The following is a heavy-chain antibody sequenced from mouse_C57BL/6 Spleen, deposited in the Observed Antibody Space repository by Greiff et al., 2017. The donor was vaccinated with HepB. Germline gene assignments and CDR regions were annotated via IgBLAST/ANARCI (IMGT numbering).Heavy chain of an antibody. CDR2: IYPGDGDT. D-gene: IGHD2-3*01. V-gene: IGHV1-82*01. CDR1: GYAFSSSW. J-gene: IGHJ1*03. CDR3: ARWMVRGYFDV. Sequence: QVQLQQSGPELVKPGASVKISCKASGYAFSSSWMNWVKQRPGKGLEWIGRIYPGDGDTNYNGKLKGKATLTADKSSSTAYMQLSSLTSEDSSVYFWARWMVRGYFDVWGTGTTVTVSS.